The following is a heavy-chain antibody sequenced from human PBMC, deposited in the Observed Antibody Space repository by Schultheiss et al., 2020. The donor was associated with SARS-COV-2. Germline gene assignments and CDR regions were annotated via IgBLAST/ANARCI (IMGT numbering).Heavy chain of an antibody. D-gene: IGHD1-26*01. J-gene: IGHJ5*02. V-gene: IGHV4-34*01. CDR2: INHDVRS. Sequence: SQTLSLTCAVYGGSFSDDFWRWLRQPAVKGLEWIEEINHDVRSKYSPSLKSRVTISVDRSKRHFSLKLSSVTAADTAVYYCARIIVGASGFDPWGQGTLVTVSS. CDR3: ARIIVGASGFDP. CDR1: GGSFSDDF.